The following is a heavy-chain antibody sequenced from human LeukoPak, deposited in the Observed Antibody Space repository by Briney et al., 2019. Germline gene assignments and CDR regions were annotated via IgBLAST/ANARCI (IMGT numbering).Heavy chain of an antibody. CDR1: GGSISSSSYY. CDR3: AGIPDVLMVYSHAFDI. V-gene: IGHV4-39*01. J-gene: IGHJ3*02. D-gene: IGHD2-8*01. CDR2: IYYSGST. Sequence: SETLSLTCTVSGGSISSSSYYWGWIRQPPGKGLEWIGNIYYSGSTYYNPSLRSRVTVSVDTSKNQFSLKLSSVTAADTAVYYCAGIPDVLMVYSHAFDIWGQGTMVTVSS.